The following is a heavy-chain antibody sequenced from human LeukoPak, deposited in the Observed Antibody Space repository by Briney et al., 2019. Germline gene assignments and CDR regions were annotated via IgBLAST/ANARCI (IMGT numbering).Heavy chain of an antibody. Sequence: ASVKVSCKTSGYTFTVYFIHWVRRAPGQGPEWMGRVNSNSAVAESEEKFQGRVTVTRDTSIRTVYMELFRLTSDDTAIYYCARDLSSTPHWELDYWGQGTLVTVSS. J-gene: IGHJ4*02. CDR3: ARDLSSTPHWELDY. CDR1: GYTFTVYF. V-gene: IGHV1-2*06. CDR2: VNSNSAVA. D-gene: IGHD7-27*01.